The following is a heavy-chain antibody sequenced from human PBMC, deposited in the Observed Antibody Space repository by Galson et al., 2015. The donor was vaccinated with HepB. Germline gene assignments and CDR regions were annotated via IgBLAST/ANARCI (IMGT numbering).Heavy chain of an antibody. D-gene: IGHD5-18*01. J-gene: IGHJ4*02. CDR2: ISYDGSNK. V-gene: IGHV3-30*18. CDR3: AKGGNRIQLWLEHY. Sequence: SLRLSCAASGFTFSSYGMHWVRQAPGKGLEWVAVISYDGSNKYYADSVKGRFTISRDNSKNTLYLQMNSLRAEDTAVYYCAKGGNRIQLWLEHYWGQGTLVTVSS. CDR1: GFTFSSYG.